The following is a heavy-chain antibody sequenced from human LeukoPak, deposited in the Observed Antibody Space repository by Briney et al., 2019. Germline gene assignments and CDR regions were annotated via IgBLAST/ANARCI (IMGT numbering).Heavy chain of an antibody. V-gene: IGHV1-18*01. CDR3: ARHPYYDILTGYDY. J-gene: IGHJ4*02. CDR2: ISAYNGNT. CDR1: GGTFSSYA. D-gene: IGHD3-9*01. Sequence: ASVKVSCKASGGTFSSYAISWVRQAPGQGLEWMGWISAYNGNTNYAQKLQGRVTMTTDTSTSTAYMELRSLRSDDTAVYYCARHPYYDILTGYDYWGQGTLVTVSS.